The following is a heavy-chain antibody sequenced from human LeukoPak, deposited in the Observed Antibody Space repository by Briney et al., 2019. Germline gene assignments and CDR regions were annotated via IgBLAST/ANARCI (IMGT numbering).Heavy chain of an antibody. CDR3: ARLDILYTESPQDAFDI. Sequence: ASVKVSCKASGYTFSDYYVYWVRQAPGQGLEWMGWINPNSGDTDYAQKFQGRVTMTRDTSISTAYMEVSRLKSDDTAVYYCARLDILYTESPQDAFDIWGQGTMVTVSS. D-gene: IGHD3-10*01. J-gene: IGHJ3*02. V-gene: IGHV1-2*02. CDR1: GYTFSDYY. CDR2: INPNSGDT.